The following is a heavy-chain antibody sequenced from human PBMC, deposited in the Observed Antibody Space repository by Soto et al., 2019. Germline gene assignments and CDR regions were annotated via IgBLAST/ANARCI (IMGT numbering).Heavy chain of an antibody. D-gene: IGHD6-13*01. Sequence: SETLSLTCTVSGGSISSYYWSWIRQPPGKGLEWIGYIYYSGSTNYNPSLKSRVTISVDTSKNQFSLKLSSVTAADTAVYYCERRYSSAFDIWGQGTMVTVSS. J-gene: IGHJ3*02. CDR2: IYYSGST. CDR1: GGSISSYY. V-gene: IGHV4-59*08. CDR3: ERRYSSAFDI.